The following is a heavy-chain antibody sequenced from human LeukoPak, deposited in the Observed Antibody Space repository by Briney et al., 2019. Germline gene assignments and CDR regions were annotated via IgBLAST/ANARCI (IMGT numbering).Heavy chain of an antibody. CDR3: ATSPVRGSGSYYAINDY. V-gene: IGHV3-20*04. J-gene: IGHJ4*02. CDR2: INWNGGST. Sequence: GGSLRLSCAASGFTFDDYGMSWVRQAPGKGLEWVSGINWNGGSTGYADSVKGRFTVSRDNAKNSLYLQMNSLRAEDTAVYYCATSPVRGSGSYYAINDYWGQGTLVTVSS. D-gene: IGHD3-10*01. CDR1: GFTFDDYG.